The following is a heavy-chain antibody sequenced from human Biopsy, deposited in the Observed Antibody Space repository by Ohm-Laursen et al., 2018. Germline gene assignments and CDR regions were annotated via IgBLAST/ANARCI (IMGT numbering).Heavy chain of an antibody. Sequence: SDTLSLTCTVSGGSISNYYWSWIRQPAGKGLEWIGRIYSSGSTNYNPSLKSRVTMSVDTSKNQSSLILSSMTAADTAVYYCAREPRIAAVAYFDPWGQGALVIVSP. V-gene: IGHV4-4*07. CDR1: GGSISNYY. J-gene: IGHJ5*02. CDR2: IYSSGST. CDR3: AREPRIAAVAYFDP. D-gene: IGHD6-13*01.